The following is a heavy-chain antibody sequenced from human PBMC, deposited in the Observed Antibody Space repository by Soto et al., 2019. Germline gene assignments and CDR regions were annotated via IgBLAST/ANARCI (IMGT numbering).Heavy chain of an antibody. Sequence: SETLSLTCAVSSDSISSSSSKWWSWVRQPPGKGLEWTGEIYHSGSSNHNPSLKSRVTISVDKSKNQFSLKLSSVTAADTAVYYCARVTIFGVVAGGYYMDVWGKGTTVTVSS. V-gene: IGHV4-4*02. CDR2: IYHSGSS. D-gene: IGHD3-3*01. CDR1: SDSISSSSSKW. CDR3: ARVTIFGVVAGGYYMDV. J-gene: IGHJ6*03.